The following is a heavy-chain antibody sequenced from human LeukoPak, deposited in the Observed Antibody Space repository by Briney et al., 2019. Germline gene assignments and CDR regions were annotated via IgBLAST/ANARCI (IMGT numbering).Heavy chain of an antibody. D-gene: IGHD3-10*01. V-gene: IGHV4-61*02. Sequence: PSETLSLTCSVSGDSISRGDHYWSWIRQPAGKGLEWIGRLDTSGSTNYNPSLKSRVTMSVDTSKNQFSLKLRSVTAADTAVYYCARGGLWFGEALSHFDNWGQGTLVTVSS. CDR1: GDSISRGDHY. J-gene: IGHJ4*02. CDR2: LDTSGST. CDR3: ARGGLWFGEALSHFDN.